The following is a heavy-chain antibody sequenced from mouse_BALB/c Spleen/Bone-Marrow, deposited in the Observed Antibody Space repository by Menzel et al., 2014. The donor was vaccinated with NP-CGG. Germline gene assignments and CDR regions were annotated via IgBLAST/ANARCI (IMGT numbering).Heavy chain of an antibody. V-gene: IGHV5-9-4*01. J-gene: IGHJ3*01. CDR1: GFTFSTYA. CDR2: ISSGGSYT. CDR3: ARDGHGSSD. D-gene: IGHD1-1*01. Sequence: EVKLVESGGVLVKPGGSLKLSCAASGFTFSTYAMSWVRQSPEKRLEWVAEISSGGSYTYYPDTVTGRFTISRDNAKNTLYLEMSSLRSEDTAMYYCARDGHGSSDWGQGTLVTVSA.